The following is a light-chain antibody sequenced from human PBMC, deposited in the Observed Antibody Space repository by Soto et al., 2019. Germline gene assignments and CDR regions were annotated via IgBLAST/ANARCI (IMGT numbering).Light chain of an antibody. CDR1: QSVSSS. Sequence: EIVMTQSPATLSASPGERATISCRASQSVSSSLAWYQQQPGKPPRLLIYEASTRATEIPSRFSGSGSGTEFTLTISSLQSEDFAAYYCQQYESYLLTFGEGTKLEIK. V-gene: IGKV3-15*01. J-gene: IGKJ2*01. CDR2: EAS. CDR3: QQYESYLLT.